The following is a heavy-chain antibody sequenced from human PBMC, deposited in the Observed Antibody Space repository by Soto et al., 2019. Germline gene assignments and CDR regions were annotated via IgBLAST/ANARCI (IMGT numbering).Heavy chain of an antibody. V-gene: IGHV1-18*01. J-gene: IGHJ6*02. CDR3: ARDSNATAVSVYFYGMDI. D-gene: IGHD4-4*01. CDR2: ISTYNGNT. CDR1: GYTFTNYA. Sequence: QVQLVQSGAEVKKPGASVKVSCKASGYTFTNYAISWVRQAPGQGLEWMGWISTYNGNTKYAKKVKGRVTLTTDTSTSTAYMELRSLRGDDTAMYFCARDSNATAVSVYFYGMDIWGQGTTVIVSS.